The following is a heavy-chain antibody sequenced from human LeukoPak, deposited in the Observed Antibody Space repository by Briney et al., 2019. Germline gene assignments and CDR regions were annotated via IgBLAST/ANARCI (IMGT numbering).Heavy chain of an antibody. Sequence: ASVKVSRKASGYTFTSNGISWVRQAPGQGLEWMGWISAYNGNTNYAQKLQGRVTMTTDTSTSTAYMELRSLRSDDTAVYYCARGSGLIGWYYFDYWGQGTLVTVSS. J-gene: IGHJ4*02. D-gene: IGHD3-3*01. CDR1: GYTFTSNG. CDR2: ISAYNGNT. V-gene: IGHV1-18*01. CDR3: ARGSGLIGWYYFDY.